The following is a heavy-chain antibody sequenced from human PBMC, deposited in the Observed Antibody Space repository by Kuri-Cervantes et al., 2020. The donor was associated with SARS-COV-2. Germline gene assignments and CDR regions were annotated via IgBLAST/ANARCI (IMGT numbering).Heavy chain of an antibody. CDR1: GFTFSSYS. J-gene: IGHJ4*02. Sequence: GGSLRLSCAASGFTFSSYSMNWVRQAPGKGLEWVSGISWNSGSIGYADSVKGRFTISRDNAKNSLYLQMNSLRAEDMALYYCAKERGYSSGLDYWGQGTLVTVSS. D-gene: IGHD6-19*01. CDR2: ISWNSGSI. CDR3: AKERGYSSGLDY. V-gene: IGHV3-9*03.